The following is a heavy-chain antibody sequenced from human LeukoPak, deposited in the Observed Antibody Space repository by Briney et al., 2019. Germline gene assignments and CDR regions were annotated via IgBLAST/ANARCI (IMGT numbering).Heavy chain of an antibody. CDR3: ARRGDYGDFDY. CDR2: IHTSGRS. Sequence: SVTLSLTCTVSGGSISNYYCSWMRQPPGKGLEWIGYIHTSGRSNYNPSLKSRVAISVDTSKNQFSLKLSSVTAADTAVCYCARRGDYGDFDYWGQGTLVTVSS. V-gene: IGHV4-4*09. J-gene: IGHJ4*02. D-gene: IGHD4-17*01. CDR1: GGSISNYY.